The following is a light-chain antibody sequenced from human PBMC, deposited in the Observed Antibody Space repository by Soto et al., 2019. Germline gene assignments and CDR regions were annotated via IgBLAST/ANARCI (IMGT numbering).Light chain of an antibody. CDR3: SSYTSNSVL. V-gene: IGLV2-14*03. J-gene: IGLJ2*01. CDR2: DVT. Sequence: QSVLTQPASVSGSPGQSITISCTGTSSDIGAYKYVSWYQQLPGKAPRVMISDVTNRPSGVSHRCSGSKSGNTASLTISGLQAEDEAEYYCSSYTSNSVLFGGGTKRTVL. CDR1: SSDIGAYKY.